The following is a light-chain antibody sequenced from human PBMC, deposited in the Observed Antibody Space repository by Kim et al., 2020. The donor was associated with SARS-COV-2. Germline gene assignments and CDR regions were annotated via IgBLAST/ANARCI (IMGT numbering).Light chain of an antibody. Sequence: DIQLTQSPSFLSASVGDRVTITCRASQGISTYLAWYQQKLGKAPKLLIFGASTLQSGVPSRFSGSGSGTEFTLTISSLQPEDFTTYYCQHLVSIPITFGQGTRLEIK. J-gene: IGKJ5*01. V-gene: IGKV1-9*01. CDR2: GAS. CDR3: QHLVSIPIT. CDR1: QGISTY.